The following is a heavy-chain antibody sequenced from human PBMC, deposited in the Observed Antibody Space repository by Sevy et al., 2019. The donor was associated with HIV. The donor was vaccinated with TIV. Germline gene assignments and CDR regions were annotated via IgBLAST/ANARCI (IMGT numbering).Heavy chain of an antibody. CDR2: ISRSGGST. D-gene: IGHD3-16*01. CDR1: GFTFSSYA. CDR3: ANTSAKGDDAFNI. J-gene: IGHJ3*02. V-gene: IGHV3-23*01. Sequence: GESLKISCAASGFTFSSYAMSWVRQAPGKGLEWVSAISRSGGSTYYADSVKGRFTISRDNSKNTWYLQMNSLRAEDTAVYYCANTSAKGDDAFNIWGQGTMVTVSS.